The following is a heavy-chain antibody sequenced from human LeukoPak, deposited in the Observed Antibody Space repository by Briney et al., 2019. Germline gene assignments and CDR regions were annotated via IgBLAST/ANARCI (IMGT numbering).Heavy chain of an antibody. J-gene: IGHJ6*04. CDR2: IIPIFGTA. CDR1: GGTFSSYA. CDR3: ARAVAGPYYYYGMDV. Sequence: SVKVSCKASGGTFSSYATRWVRQAPGQGLEWMGGIIPIFGTANYAQKFQGRVTITADESTSTAYMELSSLRSEDTAVYYCARAVAGPYYYYGMDVWGKGTTVTVSS. D-gene: IGHD6-19*01. V-gene: IGHV1-69*13.